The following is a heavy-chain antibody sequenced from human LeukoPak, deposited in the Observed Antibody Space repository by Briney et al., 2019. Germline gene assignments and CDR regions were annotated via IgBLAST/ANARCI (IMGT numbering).Heavy chain of an antibody. CDR2: INHSGST. D-gene: IGHD3-3*01. J-gene: IGHJ5*02. CDR1: GGSFSGYS. V-gene: IGHV4-34*01. CDR3: AASKYYDFRSGPNWFDP. Sequence: SETLSLTCAVYGGSFSGYSWSWIRQRPGKGLEWIGEINHSGSTNYNPSLKSRVTISVDTSKNQFSLKLSSVTAADTAVYYCAASKYYDFRSGPNWFDPWGQGALGTVS.